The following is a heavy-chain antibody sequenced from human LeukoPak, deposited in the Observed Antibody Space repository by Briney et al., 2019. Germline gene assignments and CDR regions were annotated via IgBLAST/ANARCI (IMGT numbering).Heavy chain of an antibody. Sequence: GRSLRLSCAASGFTFSSYGMHWVRQAPGKGLEWVAVISYDGSNKYYADSVKGRFTISRDNSKNTLYLQMNSLRAEDTAVYYCASRDGMDVWGQGTTVTVSS. CDR1: GFTFSSYG. CDR3: ASRDGMDV. CDR2: ISYDGSNK. V-gene: IGHV3-30*03. J-gene: IGHJ6*02.